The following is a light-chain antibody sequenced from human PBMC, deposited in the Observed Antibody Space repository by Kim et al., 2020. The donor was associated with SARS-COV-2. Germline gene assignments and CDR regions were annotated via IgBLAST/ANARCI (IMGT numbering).Light chain of an antibody. CDR2: YDS. V-gene: IGLV3-21*04. Sequence: SYELTQPPSVSVAPGKTARITCGGTSIGSKSVHWYQQKPGQAPVLVISYDSDRPSGIPERFSGSNSGNTATLTISRVGAGDEADYYCQVWDSSTDHRVLLGEGTQQTVL. J-gene: IGLJ2*01. CDR1: SIGSKS. CDR3: QVWDSSTDHRVL.